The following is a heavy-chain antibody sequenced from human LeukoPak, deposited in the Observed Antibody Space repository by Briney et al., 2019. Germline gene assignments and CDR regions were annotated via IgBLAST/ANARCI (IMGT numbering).Heavy chain of an antibody. CDR3: ARATRGVASNFDY. D-gene: IGHD2-15*01. J-gene: IGHJ4*02. V-gene: IGHV3-21*01. CDR2: ISSSSSYI. Sequence: GGSLRLSCAASGFTFSSYSMNWVRQAPGKGLEWVSSISSSSSYIYYADSVKGRFTTSRDNAKNSLYLQMNSLGAEDTAVYYCARATRGVASNFDYWGQGTLVTVSS. CDR1: GFTFSSYS.